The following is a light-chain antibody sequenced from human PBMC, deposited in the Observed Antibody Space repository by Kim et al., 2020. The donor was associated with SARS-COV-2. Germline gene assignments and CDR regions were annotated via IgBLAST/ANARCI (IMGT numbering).Light chain of an antibody. CDR1: QDIRNY. CDR3: QQYDNLPPGT. V-gene: IGKV1-33*01. Sequence: GDRVTSTCQASQDIRNYLNWYQQKPGKAPKLLIYDASNLETGVPSRFSGSGSGTDFTFTISSLQPEDIATYYCQQYDNLPPGTFGQGTKLEI. CDR2: DAS. J-gene: IGKJ2*01.